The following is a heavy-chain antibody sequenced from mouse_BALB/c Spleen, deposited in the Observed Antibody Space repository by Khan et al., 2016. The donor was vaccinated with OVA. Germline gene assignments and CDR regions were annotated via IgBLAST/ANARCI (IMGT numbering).Heavy chain of an antibody. CDR3: ARSGYDYVAY. V-gene: IGHV1-80*01. CDR2: IYPGDGNT. D-gene: IGHD2-14*01. Sequence: VQLQQSGAELVRPGSSVKISCKASGYAFSNYLMNWVKQGPGQGLEWIGQIYPGDGNTNYNGKFKDKATLTADNSSTTAYMQLSSLTSEDSAVYCCARSGYDYVAYWGQGTLVTVSA. CDR1: GYAFSNYL. J-gene: IGHJ3*01.